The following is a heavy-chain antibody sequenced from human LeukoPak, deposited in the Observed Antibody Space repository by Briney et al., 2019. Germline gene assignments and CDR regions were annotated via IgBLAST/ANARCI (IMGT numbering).Heavy chain of an antibody. CDR3: ASPMGTNLRFDL. D-gene: IGHD7-27*01. Sequence: PGGSLRLTCSASGFNLCSYWMHWVRHVPGTGLVWVLRINRDGRSPTYTASVKGRFTSSRANAKNTLYLQMDRLRAEDSAVYYCASPMGTNLRFDLWGQGALVTVSS. V-gene: IGHV3-74*01. CDR2: INRDGRSP. J-gene: IGHJ4*02. CDR1: GFNLCSYW.